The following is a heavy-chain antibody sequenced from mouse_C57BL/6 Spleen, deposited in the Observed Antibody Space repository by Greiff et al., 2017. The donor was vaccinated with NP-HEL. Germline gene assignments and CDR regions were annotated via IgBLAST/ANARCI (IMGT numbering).Heavy chain of an antibody. J-gene: IGHJ2*01. Sequence: VQLQQSGPELVKPGASVKISCKASGYTFTDYYMNWVKQSPGKSLEWIGDINPNNGGTSYNQKFKGKATLTVDKSSSTAYMELRSLTSEDSAVYYCAREDYGNFDYWGQGTTLTVSS. CDR2: INPNNGGT. CDR1: GYTFTDYY. D-gene: IGHD2-1*01. V-gene: IGHV1-26*01. CDR3: AREDYGNFDY.